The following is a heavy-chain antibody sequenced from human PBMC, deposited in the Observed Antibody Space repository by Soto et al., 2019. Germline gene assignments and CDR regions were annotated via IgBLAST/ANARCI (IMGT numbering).Heavy chain of an antibody. J-gene: IGHJ4*02. CDR1: GGTFRSYA. CDR3: VREGRQIDY. V-gene: IGHV1-69*06. Sequence: SVKVSCKASGGTFRSYAIGWVGQAPGQVLEWRGGVNPIFGTPHYAQKYQGRVTIAADTFTNTAYIELTRLASDDTAVYFCVREGRQIDYWGPG. CDR2: VNPIFGTP.